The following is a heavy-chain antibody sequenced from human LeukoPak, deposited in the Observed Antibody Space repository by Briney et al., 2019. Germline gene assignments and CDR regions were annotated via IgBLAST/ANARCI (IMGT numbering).Heavy chain of an antibody. J-gene: IGHJ3*02. V-gene: IGHV1-46*01. CDR1: GLTFTNYN. CDR2: INPSGGST. D-gene: IGHD5-24*01. Sequence: VASVKASCKASGLTFTNYNLHWVRQAPGQRLEWMGIINPSGGSTNYAQNFQGRVTMTRDTSTSTVYMELSSLRSEDTAVYYCVRVRDGYNDAYDIWGQGTMVTVPS. CDR3: VRVRDGYNDAYDI.